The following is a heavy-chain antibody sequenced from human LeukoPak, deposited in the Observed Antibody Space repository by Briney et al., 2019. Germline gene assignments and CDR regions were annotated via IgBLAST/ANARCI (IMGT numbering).Heavy chain of an antibody. CDR2: ISYDGSNK. V-gene: IGHV3-30-3*01. D-gene: IGHD6-19*01. J-gene: IGHJ4*02. CDR1: GFTFSSYA. Sequence: GRSLRLSCAASGFTFSSYAMHWVRQAPGKGLEWVAVISYDGSNKYYADSVKGRFTISRDYSKNTLYLQMNSLRAEDTAVYYCARNSGSSGWRPFDYWGQGTLVTVSS. CDR3: ARNSGSSGWRPFDY.